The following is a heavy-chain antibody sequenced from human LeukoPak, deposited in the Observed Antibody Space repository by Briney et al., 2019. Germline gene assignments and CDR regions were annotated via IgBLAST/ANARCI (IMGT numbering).Heavy chain of an antibody. D-gene: IGHD3-10*01. Sequence: SETLSHTCTVSGGSISSGDFYWSWIRQPPGKGLEWIGYIYYSGSTNYNPSLKSRVTISVDTSKNQFSLKLSSVTAADTAVYYCAVMSGLYYFDYWGQGTLVTVSS. CDR3: AVMSGLYYFDY. V-gene: IGHV4-61*08. CDR2: IYYSGST. J-gene: IGHJ4*02. CDR1: GGSISSGDFY.